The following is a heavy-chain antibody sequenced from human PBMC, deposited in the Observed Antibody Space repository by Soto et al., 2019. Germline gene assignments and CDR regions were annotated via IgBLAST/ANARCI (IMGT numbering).Heavy chain of an antibody. D-gene: IGHD2-15*01. CDR2: ISYDGSNK. CDR1: GFTFSSYA. Sequence: QVQLVESGGGVVQPGRSLRLSCAASGFTFSSYAMHWVRQAPGKGLERVAVISYDGSNKYYADSVKGRFTISRDNSKNTLYQQINSLRAEDTAVYYGGRGDIVVVVAATVRYWGQGTLVTVSS. CDR3: GRGDIVVVVAATVRY. V-gene: IGHV3-30-3*01. J-gene: IGHJ4*02.